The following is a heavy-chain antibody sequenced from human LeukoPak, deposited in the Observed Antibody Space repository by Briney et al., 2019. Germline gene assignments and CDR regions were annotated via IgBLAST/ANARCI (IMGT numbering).Heavy chain of an antibody. D-gene: IGHD5-24*01. J-gene: IGHJ4*02. CDR3: ARGWLQWGAYYVDY. CDR2: ISSSCSII. V-gene: IGHV3-48*02. Sequence: GGSLRLSCAASGFTFSTYSMNWVRQAPGMGLEWGAYISSSCSIIYYAATVQGRCAISRDKDKSSLYLQMSSLRDEDTAVYYCARGWLQWGAYYVDYSGEGDLVTVSP. CDR1: GFTFSTYS.